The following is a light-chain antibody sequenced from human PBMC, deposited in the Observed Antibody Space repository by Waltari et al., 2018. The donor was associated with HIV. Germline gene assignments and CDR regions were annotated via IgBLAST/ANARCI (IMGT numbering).Light chain of an antibody. CDR3: ATWDDALSGPV. V-gene: IGLV1-44*01. J-gene: IGLJ3*02. CDR1: RSNIGSNT. Sequence: QSVLTQPPSASGTPGQRVIISCSGNRSNIGSNTVNWYQQFSGAAPTLLIYWNNQRPSAVPDRFSGSKSGSAASLAISGLKSEDEADYHCATWDDALSGPVFGAGTKLTV. CDR2: WNN.